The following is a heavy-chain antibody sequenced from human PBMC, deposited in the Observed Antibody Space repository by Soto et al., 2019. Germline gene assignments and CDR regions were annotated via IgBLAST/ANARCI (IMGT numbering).Heavy chain of an antibody. CDR3: ARLGGTYRDAAFDI. CDR2: IYYSGTT. J-gene: IGHJ3*02. V-gene: IGHV4-59*01. D-gene: IGHD1-26*01. CDR1: GGSINSYY. Sequence: PSETLSLTCTVSGGSINSYYWSWIRQSPGKGLEWFGYIYYSGTTSYNPFLKSRLTLSVDTSKNQFSLRLSSVTAADTAVYYCARLGGTYRDAAFDIWGQGTMVTVSS.